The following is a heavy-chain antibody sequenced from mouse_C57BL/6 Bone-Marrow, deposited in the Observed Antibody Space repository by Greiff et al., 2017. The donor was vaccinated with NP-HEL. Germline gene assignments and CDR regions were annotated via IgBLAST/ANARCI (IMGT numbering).Heavy chain of an antibody. J-gene: IGHJ3*01. V-gene: IGHV5-15*01. CDR1: GFTFSDYG. D-gene: IGHD1-1*01. Sequence: DVQLVESGGGLVQPGGSLKLSCAASGFTFSDYGMAWVRQAPRKGPEWVAIISNFAYCIYYADTVTGRFTISRENAKNTLYLEMSSLRSEDTAMYYCARPLLLRYPVWVRGTLVTVSA. CDR3: ARPLLLRYPV. CDR2: ISNFAYCI.